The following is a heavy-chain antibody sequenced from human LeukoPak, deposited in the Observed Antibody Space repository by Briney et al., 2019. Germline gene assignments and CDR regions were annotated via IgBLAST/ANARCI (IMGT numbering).Heavy chain of an antibody. Sequence: PSETLSLTCSVSGGSIGSYYWSWIRQPPGKGLEWIGYIDYTGSTAYNPSLKSRVTISVDTSKNQFSLKLRSATTADTAVYYCARDAGIGSYYQDYWGQGTLVTVSS. CDR3: ARDAGIGSYYQDY. D-gene: IGHD1-26*01. J-gene: IGHJ4*02. CDR2: IDYTGST. V-gene: IGHV4-59*01. CDR1: GGSIGSYY.